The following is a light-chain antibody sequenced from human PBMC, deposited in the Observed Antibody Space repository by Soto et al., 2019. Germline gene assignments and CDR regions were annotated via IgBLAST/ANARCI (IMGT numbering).Light chain of an antibody. CDR1: GSDVGAYNY. CDR3: CSYAGSPYV. CDR2: DVS. Sequence: QSALTQPRSVSGSPGQSVTISCTGTGSDVGAYNYVSWYQQHPGKAPKFIIYDVSKRPSGVPDRFSGSKSGNTASLTITGLHAEDEAEYYCCSYAGSPYVFGTGTKLTVL. V-gene: IGLV2-11*01. J-gene: IGLJ1*01.